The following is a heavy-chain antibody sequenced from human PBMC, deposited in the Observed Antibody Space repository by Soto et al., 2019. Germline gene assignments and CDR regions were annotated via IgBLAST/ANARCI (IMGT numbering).Heavy chain of an antibody. J-gene: IGHJ4*01. Sequence: GGSLRLSCAASGFTFSRYAMSWVRQAPGKGLEWVSAISGSGGSTYYADSVKGRFTISRDNSKNTLYLQMNSLRAEDTAVYYCANSVVVVAATHQFDYWRHGTLVTVS. CDR3: ANSVVVVAATHQFDY. V-gene: IGHV3-23*01. CDR1: GFTFSRYA. D-gene: IGHD2-15*01. CDR2: ISGSGGST.